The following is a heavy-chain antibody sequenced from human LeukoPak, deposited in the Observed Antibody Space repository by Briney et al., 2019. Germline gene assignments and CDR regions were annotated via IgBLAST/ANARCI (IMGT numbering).Heavy chain of an antibody. V-gene: IGHV1-24*01. CDR2: FDPEDGET. CDR1: GYTLTELS. D-gene: IGHD3-22*01. CDR3: ARGTASYYYDSSDYYEDYYYYMDV. Sequence: ASVKVSCKVSGYTLTELSMHWVRQAPGKGLEWMGGFDPEDGETIYARKFQVRVTMTRDMSTSTVYMELSSLRSEDTAVYYCARGTASYYYDSSDYYEDYYYYMDVWGKGTTVTVSS. J-gene: IGHJ6*03.